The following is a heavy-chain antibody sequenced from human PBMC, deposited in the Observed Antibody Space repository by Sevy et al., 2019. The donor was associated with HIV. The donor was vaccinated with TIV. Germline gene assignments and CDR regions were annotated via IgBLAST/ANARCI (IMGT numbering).Heavy chain of an antibody. Sequence: GESLKISCKGSGYSFTSYWIGWVRQMPGKGLEWMGIIYPGDSDTRYSPSFQGQVTISADKSISTAYLQWSSLKASDTAMYYCARGVNYYDSSPYYYYYMDVWGKGTTVTVSS. D-gene: IGHD3-22*01. J-gene: IGHJ6*03. CDR3: ARGVNYYDSSPYYYYYMDV. V-gene: IGHV5-51*01. CDR1: GYSFTSYW. CDR2: IYPGDSDT.